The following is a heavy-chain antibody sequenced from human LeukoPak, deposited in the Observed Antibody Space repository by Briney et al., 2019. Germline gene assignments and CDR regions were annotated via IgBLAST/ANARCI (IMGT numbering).Heavy chain of an antibody. CDR2: INPNSGGT. D-gene: IGHD6-13*01. J-gene: IGHJ4*02. CDR1: GYTFTGYY. CDR3: ARITAAGSNDAFDY. Sequence: ASVKVSCKASGYTFTGYYMHWVRQAPGQGLEWMGWINPNSGGTNYAQKFQGRVTMTRDTSISTAYMELSRLRSDDTAVYYCARITAAGSNDAFDYWGQGTQVTVSS. V-gene: IGHV1-2*02.